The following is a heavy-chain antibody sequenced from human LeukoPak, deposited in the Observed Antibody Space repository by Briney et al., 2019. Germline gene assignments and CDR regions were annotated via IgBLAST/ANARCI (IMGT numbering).Heavy chain of an antibody. CDR3: AKMSLSIVGATSPPFYFDY. J-gene: IGHJ4*02. Sequence: SETLSLTCTVSGYSISSGYYWGWIRQPPGKGLEWIGSIYHSGSTYYNPSLKSRVTISVDTSKNQFSLKLSSVTAADTAVHYCAKMSLSIVGATSPPFYFDYWGQGTLVTVSS. CDR1: GYSISSGYY. D-gene: IGHD1-26*01. V-gene: IGHV4-38-2*02. CDR2: IYHSGST.